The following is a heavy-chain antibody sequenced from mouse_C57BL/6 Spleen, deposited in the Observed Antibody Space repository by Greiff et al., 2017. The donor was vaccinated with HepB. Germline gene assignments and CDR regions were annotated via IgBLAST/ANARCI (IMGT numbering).Heavy chain of an antibody. V-gene: IGHV1-74*01. CDR3: ARGERSNYAWYFEV. CDR2: IHPSDSAT. CDR1: GYTFTSYW. D-gene: IGHD2-5*01. J-gene: IGHJ1*03. Sequence: QVQLQQPGAELVKPGASVKVSCKASGYTFTSYWMHWVKQRPGQGLEWIGRIHPSDSATNYNQKFKGKATLTVDQSSSTAYMQRSSLTSEDSAVYYCARGERSNYAWYFEVWGTGTTVTAAS.